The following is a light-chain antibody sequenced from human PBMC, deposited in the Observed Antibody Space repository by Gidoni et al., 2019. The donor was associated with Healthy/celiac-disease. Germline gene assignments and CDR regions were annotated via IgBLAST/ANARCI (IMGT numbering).Light chain of an antibody. CDR3: QQYYSTPPVT. V-gene: IGKV4-1*01. Sequence: DIVMTQSPDSLAVSLGERATINCKASQSVLYSSNNKNYLAWYQQKPGQTHKLLIYWASTRESGVPDRFSVIGSGTDFTLTISSLQAEDVAVYYCQQYYSTPPVTFGQGTKLEIK. J-gene: IGKJ2*01. CDR1: QSVLYSSNNKNY. CDR2: WAS.